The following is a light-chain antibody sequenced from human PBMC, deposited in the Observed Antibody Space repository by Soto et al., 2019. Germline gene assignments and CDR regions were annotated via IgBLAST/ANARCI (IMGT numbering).Light chain of an antibody. V-gene: IGKV1-5*03. CDR1: QNINNW. Sequence: DIQMTQSPSILSASVGDRVTITCRASQNINNWLAWYQQKPGKAPKLLIYKASSLESGVPSRFSGSGSGTEFTLTISSLQPDDFATYYCQQYNSYSGTFGQGTKVDIK. CDR3: QQYNSYSGT. J-gene: IGKJ1*01. CDR2: KAS.